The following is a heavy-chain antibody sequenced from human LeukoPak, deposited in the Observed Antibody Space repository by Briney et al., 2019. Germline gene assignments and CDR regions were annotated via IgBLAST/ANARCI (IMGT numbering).Heavy chain of an antibody. J-gene: IGHJ4*02. CDR1: GFLFSNYA. CDR3: AKEIRRGTFGVVTAFDY. CDR2: ISYDGKNK. V-gene: IGHV3-30*18. D-gene: IGHD3-3*01. Sequence: GGSLRLSCAASGFLFSNYAMHWVRQAPGRGLEWVAVISYDGKNKFYADSVKGRFAISRHNSGNTLYLQMTSLRSEDTAVYFCAKEIRRGTFGVVTAFDYWGQGTLVTVSS.